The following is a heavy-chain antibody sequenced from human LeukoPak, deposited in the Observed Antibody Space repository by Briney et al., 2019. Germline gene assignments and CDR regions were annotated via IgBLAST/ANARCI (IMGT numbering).Heavy chain of an antibody. CDR1: GGSISSYY. V-gene: IGHV4-59*08. CDR2: IYYSGST. Sequence: SETLSLTCTVSGGSISSYYWSWIRQPPGKGLEWIGYIYYSGSTNYNPSLKSRVTISVDTSKNQFSLKLSSVTAAHTAVYYCATLPAHFDYWGQGTLVTVSS. J-gene: IGHJ4*02. CDR3: ATLPAHFDY.